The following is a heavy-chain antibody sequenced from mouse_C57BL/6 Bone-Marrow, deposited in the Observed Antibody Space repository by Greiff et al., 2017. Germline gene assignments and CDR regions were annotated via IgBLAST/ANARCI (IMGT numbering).Heavy chain of an antibody. Sequence: QLQQSGPELVKPGASVKISCKASGYTFTDYYMNWVKQSHGKSLEWIGDINPNNGGTSYNQKFKGKATLTVDKSSSTAYMELRSLTSEDSAVYYGARRGSADYYGSSSFDYWGQGTTLTVSS. CDR2: INPNNGGT. CDR1: GYTFTDYY. D-gene: IGHD1-1*01. V-gene: IGHV1-26*01. J-gene: IGHJ2*01. CDR3: ARRGSADYYGSSSFDY.